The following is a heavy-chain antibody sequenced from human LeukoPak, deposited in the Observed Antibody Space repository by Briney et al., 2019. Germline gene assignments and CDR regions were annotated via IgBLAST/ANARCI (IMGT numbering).Heavy chain of an antibody. J-gene: IGHJ4*02. CDR1: GGTFSSYA. CDR3: ARAGVEMATISDFDY. Sequence: GASVKVSCKASGGTFSSYAISWVRQAPGQGLEWMGGITPIFGTANYAQKFQGRVTITADESTSTAYMELSSLRSEDTAVYYCARAGVEMATISDFDYWGQGTLVTVSS. CDR2: ITPIFGTA. V-gene: IGHV1-69*13. D-gene: IGHD5-24*01.